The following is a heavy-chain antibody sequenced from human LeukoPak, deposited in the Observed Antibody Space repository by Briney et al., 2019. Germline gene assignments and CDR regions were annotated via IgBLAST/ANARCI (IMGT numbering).Heavy chain of an antibody. CDR1: GFTFSSYS. CDR2: ISSSSSYI. D-gene: IGHD6-19*01. V-gene: IGHV3-21*01. CDR3: ARDSSGWYYFDY. J-gene: IGHJ4*02. Sequence: GGSLRLSCAASGFTFSSYSMNWVRQAPGKALEWVSSISSSSSYIYYADSVKGRFTISRDNAKNSLYLQMNSLRAEDTAVYYCARDSSGWYYFDYWGQGTLVTVSS.